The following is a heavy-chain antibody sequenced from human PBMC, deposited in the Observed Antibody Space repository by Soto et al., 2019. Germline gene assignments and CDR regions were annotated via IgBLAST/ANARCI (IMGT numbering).Heavy chain of an antibody. CDR2: ISWNSGNI. CDR3: AKMVTWDSSGYYQGGFDC. D-gene: IGHD3-22*01. Sequence: EMHLVESGGGLVQPGRSLTISCAASGFTVEDYAMHWVRQTPGKGLEWVSGISWNSGNIIYADSVKGRFTISRDNAKKSLYLQMNSLRPEDTALYYCAKMVTWDSSGYYQGGFDCWGQGTLVTVSS. CDR1: GFTVEDYA. V-gene: IGHV3-9*01. J-gene: IGHJ4*02.